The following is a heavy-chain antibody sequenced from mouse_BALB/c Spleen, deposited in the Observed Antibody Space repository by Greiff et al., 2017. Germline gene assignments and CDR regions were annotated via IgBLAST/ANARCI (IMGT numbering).Heavy chain of an antibody. V-gene: IGHV14-3*02. J-gene: IGHJ1*01. D-gene: IGHD2-1*01. CDR2: IDPANCNT. CDR1: GFNIKDTY. CDR3: ARPYGNSWYFDV. Sequence: VQLQQSGAELVKPGASVKLSCTASGFNIKDTYMHWVKQRPEQGLEWIGRIDPANCNTKYDPKFQGKATITADTSSNTAYLQLSSLTSEDTAVYYCARPYGNSWYFDVWGAGTTVTVSS.